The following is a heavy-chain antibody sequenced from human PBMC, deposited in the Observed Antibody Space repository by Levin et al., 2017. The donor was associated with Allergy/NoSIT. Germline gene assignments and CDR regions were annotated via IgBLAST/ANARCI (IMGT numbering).Heavy chain of an antibody. J-gene: IGHJ4*02. CDR2: IIPIFGTA. V-gene: IGHV1-69*01. D-gene: IGHD3-22*01. CDR3: ARASPLLYDYYYDSSGYYPFDY. Sequence: GGSLRLSCKASGGTFSSYAISWVRQAPGQGLEWMGGIIPIFGTANYAQKFQGRVTITADESTSTAYMELSSLRSEDTAVYYCARASPLLYDYYYDSSGYYPFDYWGQGTLVTVSS. CDR1: GGTFSSYA.